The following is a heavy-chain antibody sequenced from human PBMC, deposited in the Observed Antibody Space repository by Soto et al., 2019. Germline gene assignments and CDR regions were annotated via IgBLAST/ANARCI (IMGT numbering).Heavy chain of an antibody. V-gene: IGHV3-23*01. Sequence: EVQLLESGGDLIQPGGSLRLSCVASGLTFGSRAMSWVRQSPGEGLEWVSTITDTGGDAKYADSVRGRFAISRDNSKNTLYLQMSALRAEDSAIYFCARDRPNYYGMDVWGQGTTVTVSS. CDR3: ARDRPNYYGMDV. CDR2: ITDTGGDA. J-gene: IGHJ6*02. CDR1: GLTFGSRA.